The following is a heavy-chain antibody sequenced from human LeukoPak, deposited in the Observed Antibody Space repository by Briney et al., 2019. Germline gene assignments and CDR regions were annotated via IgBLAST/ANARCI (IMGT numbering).Heavy chain of an antibody. CDR1: GGSFSAYY. Sequence: KPSETLSLACAVYGGSFSAYYWSWIRQPPGKGLEWIGEINHSGRPNYSPSLKSRVAISIDMSKNEFSLRLSSATAADTAMHYCASLRYDSSAYDHPLPHHWGQGTQVTVSS. D-gene: IGHD3-22*01. J-gene: IGHJ5*02. V-gene: IGHV4-34*01. CDR2: INHSGRP. CDR3: ASLRYDSSAYDHPLPHH.